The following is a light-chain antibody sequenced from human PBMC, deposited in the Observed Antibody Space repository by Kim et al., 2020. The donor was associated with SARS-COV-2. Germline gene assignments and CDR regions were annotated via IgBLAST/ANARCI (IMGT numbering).Light chain of an antibody. CDR3: QSYDNSLSGWV. V-gene: IGLV1-40*01. CDR2: GNI. Sequence: RVTSCCTGSSFNIGAGSDVHWFQQLPGTAPKVLIYGNINRPSGIPDRFSGSKSGTSASLAITGLQAEDEADYYCQSYDNSLSGWVFGGGTQLTVL. CDR1: SFNIGAGSD. J-gene: IGLJ3*02.